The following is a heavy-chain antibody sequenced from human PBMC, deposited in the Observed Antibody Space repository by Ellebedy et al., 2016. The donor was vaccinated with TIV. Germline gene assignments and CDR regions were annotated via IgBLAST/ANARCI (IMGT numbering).Heavy chain of an antibody. CDR3: ARHFGDSHYYFVDV. CDR2: IKQDGSEK. D-gene: IGHD4-17*01. CDR1: GFTFSSYW. V-gene: IGHV3-7*01. Sequence: GGSLRLXXAASGFTFSSYWMSWVRQAPGKGLEWVANIKQDGSEKDYVDSVKGRFTISRDNAKNSLYLQMNSLRVEDTAVYYCARHFGDSHYYFVDVWGKGTTVTVSS. J-gene: IGHJ6*03.